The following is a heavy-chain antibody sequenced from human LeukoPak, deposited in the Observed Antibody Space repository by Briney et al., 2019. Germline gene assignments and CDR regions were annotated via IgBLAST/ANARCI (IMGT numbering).Heavy chain of an antibody. J-gene: IGHJ5*02. Sequence: GASVKVSCKASGYTFTSYDINWVRQATGQGLEWMGWMNPNSGNTGYAQKFQGRVTMTRDTSTSTVYMELSSLRSEDTAVYYCARDYDILTGYSSWGQGTLVTVSS. D-gene: IGHD3-9*01. CDR2: MNPNSGNT. CDR3: ARDYDILTGYSS. CDR1: GYTFTSYD. V-gene: IGHV1-8*02.